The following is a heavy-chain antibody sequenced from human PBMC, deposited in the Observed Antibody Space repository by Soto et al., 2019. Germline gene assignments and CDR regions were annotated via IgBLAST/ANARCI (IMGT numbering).Heavy chain of an antibody. D-gene: IGHD2-2*01. CDR1: GYTFTNYD. Sequence: QVQLVQSGTEVKKPGASVKVSCKASGYTFTNYDINWVRQATGQGLEWMGWMNPNSGNTGYAQKFQDRVTMTRNTSISTAYVELRSLRCEDTALYYCARSAGVRSVCPAVWGQGTTVSVSS. CDR3: ARSAGVRSVCPAV. V-gene: IGHV1-8*01. J-gene: IGHJ6*02. CDR2: MNPNSGNT.